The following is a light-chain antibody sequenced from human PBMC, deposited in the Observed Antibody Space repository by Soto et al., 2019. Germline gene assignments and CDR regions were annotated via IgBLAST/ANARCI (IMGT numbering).Light chain of an antibody. J-gene: IGKJ2*01. CDR2: GAS. CDR3: QQYGGSPPYT. V-gene: IGKV3-20*01. CDR1: QSVSSNS. Sequence: VLTQSPGTLSLSPGERATLSCRASQSVSSNSLVWYQQKPGQAPRLLIYGASIRATGIPDRFSGSGSGTVFTLTIDRLEPEDFAVYYCQQYGGSPPYTFGQGTKLEI.